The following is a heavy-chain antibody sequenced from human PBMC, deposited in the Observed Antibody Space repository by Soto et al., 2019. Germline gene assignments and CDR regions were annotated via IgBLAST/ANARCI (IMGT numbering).Heavy chain of an antibody. J-gene: IGHJ4*02. Sequence: EVPLVESGGGSVQPGGSLRLSCAASSFTFSNIWMNWVRQTPGKGLEWVGRIKRNTDGGTADYAAPVKGRFTVSRDDSKDTLYLHMSSLKAEDTAVYYCTTGPYSSGWSGFGFWGQGILVTVSS. D-gene: IGHD6-19*01. CDR1: SFTFSNIW. V-gene: IGHV3-15*07. CDR2: IKRNTDGGTA. CDR3: TTGPYSSGWSGFGF.